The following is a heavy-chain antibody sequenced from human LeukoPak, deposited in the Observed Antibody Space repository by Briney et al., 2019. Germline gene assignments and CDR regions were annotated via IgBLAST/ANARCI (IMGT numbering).Heavy chain of an antibody. V-gene: IGHV3-33*01. CDR1: GFIFRNHG. Sequence: GGSLRLSCTVSGFIFRNHGMHWVRQAPGKGLEWVAVIWHDGSQKYYADSVKGRFTISRDISKSTLYLQMDSLRAEDTAVYYCARDESVSNCFYWGQGTLVTVSS. D-gene: IGHD6-13*01. J-gene: IGHJ4*02. CDR2: IWHDGSQK. CDR3: ARDESVSNCFY.